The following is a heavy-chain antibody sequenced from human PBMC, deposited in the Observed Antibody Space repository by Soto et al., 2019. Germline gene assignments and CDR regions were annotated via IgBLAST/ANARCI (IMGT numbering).Heavy chain of an antibody. CDR1: GFTFSSYW. CDR3: ARVSMWSGYYVFDY. CDR2: IKQDGSEK. D-gene: IGHD3-3*01. J-gene: IGHJ4*02. V-gene: IGHV3-7*05. Sequence: GGSLRLSCAASGFTFSSYWMSWVRQAPGKGLEWVANIKQDGSEKYYVDSVKGRFTISRDNAKNSLYLQMNSLRAEDTAVYYCARVSMWSGYYVFDYWGQGTLVTVSS.